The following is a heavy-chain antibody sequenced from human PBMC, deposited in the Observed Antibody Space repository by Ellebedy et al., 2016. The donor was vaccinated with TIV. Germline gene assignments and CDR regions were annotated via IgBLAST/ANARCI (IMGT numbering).Heavy chain of an antibody. D-gene: IGHD3-10*01. Sequence: PGGSLRLSCAASGFTLTNYDMHWVRQAPGKGLEWVSAIGTAGDTYYAGSVKGRFTISRENAKNSLYLQMNSLRAGDTAVYYCARATSGFDFWGQGALVTVSS. V-gene: IGHV3-13*01. CDR1: GFTLTNYD. CDR3: ARATSGFDF. CDR2: IGTAGDT. J-gene: IGHJ4*02.